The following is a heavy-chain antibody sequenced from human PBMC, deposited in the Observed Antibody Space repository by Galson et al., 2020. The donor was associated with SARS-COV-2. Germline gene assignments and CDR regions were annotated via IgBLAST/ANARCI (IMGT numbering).Heavy chain of an antibody. D-gene: IGHD5-18*01. CDR1: GFTFSSYA. J-gene: IGHJ4*02. Sequence: GESLKISCAASGFTFSSYAMSWVRQAPGKGLEWVSGISGNGESTYYADSVKGRFTISRDRSKNTVYLQMNNLRAEDTALYYCAKDPRAYNYAVIGWDYDYWGQGTLVTGSS. CDR3: AKDPRAYNYAVIGWDYDY. CDR2: ISGNGEST. V-gene: IGHV3-23*01.